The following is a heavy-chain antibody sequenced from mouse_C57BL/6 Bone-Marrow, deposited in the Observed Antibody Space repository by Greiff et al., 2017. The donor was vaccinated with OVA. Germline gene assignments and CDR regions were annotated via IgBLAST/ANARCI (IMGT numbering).Heavy chain of an antibody. CDR2: ISSGGSYT. CDR1: GFTFSSYG. CDR3: ASYYYGSSLDWYFDV. J-gene: IGHJ1*03. V-gene: IGHV5-6*01. Sequence: EVKLMESGGDLVKPGGSLKLSCAASGFTFSSYGMSWVRQTPDKRLEWVATISSGGSYTYYPDSVTGRFTISRDNAKNTLYLQMSSLKSDDTAMYYCASYYYGSSLDWYFDVWGTGTTVTVSS. D-gene: IGHD1-1*01.